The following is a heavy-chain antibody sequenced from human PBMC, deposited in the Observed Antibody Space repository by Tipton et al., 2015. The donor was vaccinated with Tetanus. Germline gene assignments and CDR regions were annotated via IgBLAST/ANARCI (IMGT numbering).Heavy chain of an antibody. D-gene: IGHD3-10*01. Sequence: LRLSCTVSGGSINNGAYTWSWIRQSPGKGLEWIGYIFHTGGTYYDPSLKSRVTISVDGPKNQFSLNLKSVTAADTAVYYCARSHGSGGLLWFDSWGQGTLVTVSS. CDR2: IFHTGGT. CDR3: ARSHGSGGLLWFDS. V-gene: IGHV4-30-2*06. CDR1: GGSINNGAYT. J-gene: IGHJ5*01.